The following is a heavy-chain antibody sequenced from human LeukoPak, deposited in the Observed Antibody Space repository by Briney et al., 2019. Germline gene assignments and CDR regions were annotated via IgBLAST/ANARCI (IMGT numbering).Heavy chain of an antibody. CDR2: IYYSGST. J-gene: IGHJ3*02. CDR3: ARTFRHPSDAFDI. Sequence: KTSETLSLTCTVSGGSFSSYYWSWIRQPPGKGLEWIGYIYYSGSTNYNPSLKSRVTISVDTSKNQFSLKLSSVTAADTAVYYCARTFRHPSDAFDIWGQGTMVTVSS. V-gene: IGHV4-59*01. D-gene: IGHD2/OR15-2a*01. CDR1: GGSFSSYY.